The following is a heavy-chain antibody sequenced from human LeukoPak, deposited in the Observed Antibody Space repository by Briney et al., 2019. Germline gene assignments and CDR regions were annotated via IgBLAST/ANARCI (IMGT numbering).Heavy chain of an antibody. V-gene: IGHV4-31*03. D-gene: IGHD1-26*01. J-gene: IGHJ4*02. CDR3: ARRSEWELPHFDY. CDR2: IYYSGST. CDR1: GGSISSGGYY. Sequence: SETLSLTCTVSGGSISSGGYYWSWLCQHPGKSLEWIGYIYYSGSTYYNPSLKSRVTIAVDTSKTQFSLRLSSVTAADTAVYYCARRSEWELPHFDYWGQGTLVTVSS.